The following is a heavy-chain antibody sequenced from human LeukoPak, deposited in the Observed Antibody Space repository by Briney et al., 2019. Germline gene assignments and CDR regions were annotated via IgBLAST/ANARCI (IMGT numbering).Heavy chain of an antibody. CDR2: ISAYNGNT. D-gene: IGHD3-9*01. Sequence: ASVKVSCKASGYTFTSYGISWVREAPGQGLEWMGWISAYNGNTNYAQKLQGRVTMTTDTSTSTAYMELRSLRSDDTAVYYCARDYDILTGYLAQAAFDIWGQGTMVTVYS. V-gene: IGHV1-18*01. J-gene: IGHJ3*02. CDR1: GYTFTSYG. CDR3: ARDYDILTGYLAQAAFDI.